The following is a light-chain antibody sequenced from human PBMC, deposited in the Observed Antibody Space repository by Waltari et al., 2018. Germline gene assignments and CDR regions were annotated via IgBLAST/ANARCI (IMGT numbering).Light chain of an antibody. CDR2: GGT. CDR3: QQSFSSPWT. J-gene: IGKJ1*01. CDR1: QNIRTH. V-gene: IGKV1-39*01. Sequence: DIQMTQSPSSLSASVGDTVTVTCRASQNIRTHLNWYQQKPATAPKLLIYGGTTLQRGVPSRFSGSASGTDFTLTVSNLQPDDFAIYFCQQSFSSPWTFGQGTRVDFK.